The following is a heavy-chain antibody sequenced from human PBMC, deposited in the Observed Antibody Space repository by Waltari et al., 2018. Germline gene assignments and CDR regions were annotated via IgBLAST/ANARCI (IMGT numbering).Heavy chain of an antibody. CDR1: GGSISSYY. D-gene: IGHD2-21*01. V-gene: IGHV4-59*08. J-gene: IGHJ4*02. CDR3: ARQPRCGGYCYVFDY. Sequence: QVQLQESGPGLVKPSETLSLTCTVSGGSISSYYWSWIRQPPGKRLDWFGYIFYSGSTNYNPSLKSRVTISVDTSNNQFSLKLSSVAAADTAVYYCARQPRCGGYCYVFDYWGQGTLVTVSS. CDR2: IFYSGST.